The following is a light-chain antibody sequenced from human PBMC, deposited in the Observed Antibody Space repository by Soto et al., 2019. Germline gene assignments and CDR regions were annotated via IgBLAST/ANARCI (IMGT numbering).Light chain of an antibody. CDR3: VPWDDSLNGYV. Sequence: QSVLTQPPSASGTPGQRVTISCFRNSSKFGFGRNLNWYQHVLGTAPKLFFYNYNQRPSGVPDRFSGSKSGTSASLAISGLQFEDEADYYCVPWDDSLNGYVFGTGTKVTVL. CDR2: NYN. CDR1: SSKFGFGRN. J-gene: IGLJ1*01. V-gene: IGLV1-44*01.